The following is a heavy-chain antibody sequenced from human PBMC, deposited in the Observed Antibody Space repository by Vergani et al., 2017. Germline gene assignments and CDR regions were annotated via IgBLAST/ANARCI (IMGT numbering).Heavy chain of an antibody. D-gene: IGHD3-9*01. J-gene: IGHJ4*02. CDR3: AKGGNYDILTGYYPSMVDY. V-gene: IGHV3-20*04. Sequence: EVQLVESGGGVVRPGGSLRLSCAASGFTFDDYGMSWVRQAPGKGLEWVSGINWNGGSTGYADSVKGRFTISRDNAKNSLYLQMNSLRAEDTAVYYCAKGGNYDILTGYYPSMVDYWGQGTLVTVSS. CDR1: GFTFDDYG. CDR2: INWNGGST.